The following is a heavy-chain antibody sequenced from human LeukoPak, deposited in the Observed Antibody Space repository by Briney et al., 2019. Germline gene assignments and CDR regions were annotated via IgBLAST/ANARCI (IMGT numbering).Heavy chain of an antibody. CDR3: ARDGGLSARITMVRGVYFDY. V-gene: IGHV3-33*01. Sequence: GRSLRLSCAASGFTFSSYGMHWVRQAPGKGLEWVAVIWYDGSNKYYADSVKGRFTISRDNSKNTPYLQMNSLRAEDTAVYYCARDGGLSARITMVRGVYFDYWGQGTLVTVSS. J-gene: IGHJ4*02. CDR2: IWYDGSNK. D-gene: IGHD3-10*01. CDR1: GFTFSSYG.